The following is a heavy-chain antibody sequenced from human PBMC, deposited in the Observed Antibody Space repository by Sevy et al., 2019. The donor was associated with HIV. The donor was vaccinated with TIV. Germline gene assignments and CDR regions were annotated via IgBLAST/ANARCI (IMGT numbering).Heavy chain of an antibody. CDR2: IRNKANSYIT. D-gene: IGHD7-27*01. Sequence: GGSLRLSCAASGFTFSDQYMDWVRQAPGKGLEWVGRIRNKANSYITEYAASVKGRFTISRDDSKNSLYLQMNSLKTGDTAVYYCARGANWGGEMDVWGQGTTVTVSS. J-gene: IGHJ6*02. CDR1: GFTFSDQY. V-gene: IGHV3-72*01. CDR3: ARGANWGGEMDV.